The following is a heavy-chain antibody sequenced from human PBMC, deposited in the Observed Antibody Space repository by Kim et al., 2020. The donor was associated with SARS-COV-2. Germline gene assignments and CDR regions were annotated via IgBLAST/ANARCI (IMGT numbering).Heavy chain of an antibody. CDR2: S. Sequence: SYHTPAHTRRVTISVDTSNNQFSLKLSSLTAADTAVYYCAREQLVHWFDPWGQGTLVTVSS. V-gene: IGHV4-39*02. CDR3: AREQLVHWFDP. J-gene: IGHJ5*02. D-gene: IGHD6-13*01.